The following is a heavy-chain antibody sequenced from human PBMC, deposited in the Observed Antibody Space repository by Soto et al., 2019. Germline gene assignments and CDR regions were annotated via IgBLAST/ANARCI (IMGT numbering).Heavy chain of an antibody. CDR2: IYSGGST. D-gene: IGHD3-9*01. Sequence: ETLSLTCAVSGGAISGRSNYWGWIRQPPGKGLEYIGSIYSGGSTYYNPSLKSRVTLSVDATQNQFSLRLTSVTAADTAVYYCARRHSATWLFDYWGLGTLVTVSS. V-gene: IGHV4-39*01. J-gene: IGHJ4*02. CDR1: GGAISGRSNY. CDR3: ARRHSATWLFDY.